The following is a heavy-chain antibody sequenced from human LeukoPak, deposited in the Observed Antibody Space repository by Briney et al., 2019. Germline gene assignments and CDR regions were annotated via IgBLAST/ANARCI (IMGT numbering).Heavy chain of an antibody. V-gene: IGHV3-30*02. CDR2: IRYDGSNK. Sequence: GGSLRLSCGASGFTFSSYGMHWVRQAPGKGLEWVAFIRYDGSNKYYADSVKGRFTISRDNSKNTLCLQMNSLRAEDTAVYYCAKEIWPTVTTPGHTHFDYWGQGTLVTVSS. D-gene: IGHD4-17*01. J-gene: IGHJ4*02. CDR3: AKEIWPTVTTPGHTHFDY. CDR1: GFTFSSYG.